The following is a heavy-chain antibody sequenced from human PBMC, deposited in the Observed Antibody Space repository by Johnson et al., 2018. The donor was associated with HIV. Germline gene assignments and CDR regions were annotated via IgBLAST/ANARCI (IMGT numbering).Heavy chain of an antibody. CDR3: AKDYYDSSGYLVGDAFDI. V-gene: IGHV3-13*01. J-gene: IGHJ3*02. CDR1: GITFSSYD. Sequence: VQLVESGGGLVQPGGSLRLSCAASGITFSSYDMHWVRQATGKGLEWVSAIGTAGDTYYADSVKGRFTISRENAKNSLYLQMNSLRAEDTAVYYCAKDYYDSSGYLVGDAFDIWGQGTMVTVSS. CDR2: IGTAGDT. D-gene: IGHD3-22*01.